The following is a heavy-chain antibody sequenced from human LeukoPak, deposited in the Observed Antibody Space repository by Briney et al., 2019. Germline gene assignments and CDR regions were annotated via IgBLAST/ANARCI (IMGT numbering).Heavy chain of an antibody. V-gene: IGHV3-21*04. J-gene: IGHJ4*02. CDR2: ISGSSNNI. CDR1: GFTFSKYS. D-gene: IGHD6-13*01. Sequence: GGSLRLSCEASGFTFSKYSMNWVRQAPGKGLEWVSCISGSSNNIYYADSVKGRFTISRDNAKDSLYLQMNSLRAEDTAEYFCVRAIAAADSYWGQGTLVTVSS. CDR3: VRAIAAADSY.